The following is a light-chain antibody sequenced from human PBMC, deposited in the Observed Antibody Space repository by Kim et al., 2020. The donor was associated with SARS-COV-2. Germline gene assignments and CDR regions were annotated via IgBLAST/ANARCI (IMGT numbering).Light chain of an antibody. Sequence: VSPGERATLSCRASQSVSSYLAWYQQKPGQAPRLLIYGASTRATGIPARFSGSGSGTEFTLTINSVQSEDFAVYYCQKYDNWPITFGQGTRLEIK. CDR1: QSVSSY. CDR2: GAS. CDR3: QKYDNWPIT. V-gene: IGKV3-15*01. J-gene: IGKJ5*01.